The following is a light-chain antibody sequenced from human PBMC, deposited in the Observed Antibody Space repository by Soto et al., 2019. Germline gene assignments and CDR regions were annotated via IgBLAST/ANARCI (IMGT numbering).Light chain of an antibody. CDR2: DAS. CDR1: QSVRSY. Sequence: EIVLTQSPATLSLSPGDRATLSCMASQSVRSYLAWYQQKPGQAPRLLIYDASNRATGIPARFSGSGSGTDFTLTITSLEPEDFAVYYCHQRSDWPSTFGGGTKVEIK. CDR3: HQRSDWPST. J-gene: IGKJ4*01. V-gene: IGKV3-11*01.